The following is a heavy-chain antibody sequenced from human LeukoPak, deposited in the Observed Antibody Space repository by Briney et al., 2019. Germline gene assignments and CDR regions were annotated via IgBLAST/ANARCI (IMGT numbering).Heavy chain of an antibody. V-gene: IGHV4-4*07. D-gene: IGHD6-19*01. J-gene: IGHJ4*02. CDR3: ARQLAVAGKAGFDY. CDR2: IYTTGST. CDR1: GGSISSYY. Sequence: SETLSLTCTVSGGSISSYYWTWIRQPAGKGLEWIGRIYTTGSTNYNPSLNSRVTTSVDTSKNQFSLKLSSVTAADTAVYYCARQLAVAGKAGFDYWGQGTLVTVSS.